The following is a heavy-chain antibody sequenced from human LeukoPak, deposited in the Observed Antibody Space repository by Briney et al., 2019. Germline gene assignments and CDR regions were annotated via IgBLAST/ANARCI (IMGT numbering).Heavy chain of an antibody. CDR2: ISGSSSTI. CDR3: ARIAYYGSRNPQGLH. J-gene: IGHJ4*02. Sequence: GGSLRLSCAACGVTFSSYSMSWVRQAPGKGLEWGSYISGSSSTIYYADSVKGRVTISRDNAKNSLYLQMSSLRDEETAVYYCARIAYYGSRNPQGLHWGKGTLVTVSS. CDR1: GVTFSSYS. D-gene: IGHD3-10*01. V-gene: IGHV3-48*02.